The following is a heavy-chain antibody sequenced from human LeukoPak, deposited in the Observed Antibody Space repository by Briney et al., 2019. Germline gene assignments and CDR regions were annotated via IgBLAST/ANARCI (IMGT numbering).Heavy chain of an antibody. D-gene: IGHD2-21*02. CDR3: ARRSGDWAVNWFDP. Sequence: SETLSLTCSVSGGSISSSSYYWGWIRQPPGKGLEWIGSLYHTGSTYYSPSLKSRASLFLDTSKSQFSLKVTSVTAADTAVYYCARRSGDWAVNWFDPWGQGTLVSVSS. CDR2: LYHTGST. V-gene: IGHV4-39*01. J-gene: IGHJ5*02. CDR1: GGSISSSSYY.